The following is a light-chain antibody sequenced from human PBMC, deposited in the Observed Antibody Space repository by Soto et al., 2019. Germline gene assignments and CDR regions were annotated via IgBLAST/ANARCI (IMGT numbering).Light chain of an antibody. V-gene: IGKV1-39*01. CDR3: QQSYSTPLT. Sequence: DIQMTQSPSSLSASVGDRVTITCRASQSISNFLNWNQQKPGKAPKFLIYAASSLQSGVPARFSGSGSGTDFTLTISSLQPEDFATYYCQQSYSTPLTFGGGTKVEIK. CDR1: QSISNF. CDR2: AAS. J-gene: IGKJ4*01.